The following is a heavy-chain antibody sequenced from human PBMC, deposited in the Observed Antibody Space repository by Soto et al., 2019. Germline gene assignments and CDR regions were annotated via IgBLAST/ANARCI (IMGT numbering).Heavy chain of an antibody. CDR1: GGSISSYY. CDR2: IYYSGST. D-gene: IGHD6-19*01. J-gene: IGHJ4*02. Sequence: SETLSLTCTVSGGSISSYYWSWIRQPPGKGLEWIGYIYYSGSTNCNPSLKSRVTISVDTSKDQFSLKLSSVTAADTAVYYCARGVFLAGTFDYWGQGTLVTVSS. V-gene: IGHV4-59*01. CDR3: ARGVFLAGTFDY.